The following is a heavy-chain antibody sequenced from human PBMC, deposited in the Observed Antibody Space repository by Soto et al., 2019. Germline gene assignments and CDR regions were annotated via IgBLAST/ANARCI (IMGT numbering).Heavy chain of an antibody. CDR1: GGSISSYY. V-gene: IGHV4-4*07. Sequence: SETLSLTCTVSGGSISSYYWSWIRQPAGKGLEWIGRIYTSGSTNYNPSLKSRVTMSVDTSKNQFSLKLSSVTAADTAVYYCARAQRLYCSSTSCYSNRNGDTLDYWGQGTLVTVSS. CDR2: IYTSGST. D-gene: IGHD2-2*01. CDR3: ARAQRLYCSSTSCYSNRNGDTLDY. J-gene: IGHJ4*02.